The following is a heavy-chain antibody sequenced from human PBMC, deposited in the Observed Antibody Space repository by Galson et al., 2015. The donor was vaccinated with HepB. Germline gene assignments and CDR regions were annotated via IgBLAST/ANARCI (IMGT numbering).Heavy chain of an antibody. CDR1: GGTFSSYA. V-gene: IGHV1-69*04. CDR3: ARDGAYSGYDWGGY. Sequence: SVKVSCKASGGTFSSYAISWVRQAPGQGLEWMGRIIPILGIANYAQKFQGRVTITADKSTSTAYMELSSLRSEDTAVYYCARDGAYSGYDWGGYWGQGTLVTVSS. CDR2: IIPILGIA. J-gene: IGHJ4*02. D-gene: IGHD5-12*01.